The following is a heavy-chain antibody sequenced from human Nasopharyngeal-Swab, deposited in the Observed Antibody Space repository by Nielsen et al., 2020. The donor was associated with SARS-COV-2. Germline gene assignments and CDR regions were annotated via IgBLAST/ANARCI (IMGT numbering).Heavy chain of an antibody. J-gene: IGHJ6*02. D-gene: IGHD2-15*01. CDR2: IYHSGST. V-gene: IGHV4-38-2*02. Sequence: GSLRLSCTVSGYSISSGYYWGWIRQPPGKGLEWIGSIYHSGSTYYNPSLKSRVTISVDTSKNQFSLKLSSVTAADTAVYYCARDRPTPHQYCSGGSCYYFYYYGMDVWGQGTTVTVSS. CDR1: GYSISSGYY. CDR3: ARDRPTPHQYCSGGSCYYFYYYGMDV.